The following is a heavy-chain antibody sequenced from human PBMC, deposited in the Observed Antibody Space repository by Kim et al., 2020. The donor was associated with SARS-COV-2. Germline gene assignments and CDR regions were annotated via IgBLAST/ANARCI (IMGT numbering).Heavy chain of an antibody. V-gene: IGHV3-53*01. CDR3: ARTIAARRNYYGMDV. CDR2: IYSGGST. J-gene: IGHJ6*02. D-gene: IGHD6-6*01. Sequence: GGSLRLSCAASGFTVSSNYMSWVRQAPGKGLEWVSVIYSGGSTYYADSVKGRFTISRDNSKNTLYLQMNSLRAEDTAVYYCARTIAARRNYYGMDVWGQGTTVTVSS. CDR1: GFTVSSNY.